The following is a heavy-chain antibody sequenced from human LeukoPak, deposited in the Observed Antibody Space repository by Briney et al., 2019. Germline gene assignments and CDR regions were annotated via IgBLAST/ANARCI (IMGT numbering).Heavy chain of an antibody. D-gene: IGHD3-22*01. CDR3: AREYYYDSSGLPPGWFDP. Sequence: GGSLRLSCAASGFTFSSYSMTWVRQAPGKGLEWVSSISSSSSYIYYADSVKGRFTISRDNAKNSLYLQMNSLRAEDTAVYYCAREYYYDSSGLPPGWFDPWGQGTLVTVSS. V-gene: IGHV3-21*01. J-gene: IGHJ5*02. CDR1: GFTFSSYS. CDR2: ISSSSSYI.